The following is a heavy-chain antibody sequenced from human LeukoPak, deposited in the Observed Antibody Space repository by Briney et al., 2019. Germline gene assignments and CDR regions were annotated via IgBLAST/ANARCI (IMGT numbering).Heavy chain of an antibody. CDR2: IYPGDSDT. CDR3: ARRTLSSWAFDI. V-gene: IGHV5-51*01. D-gene: IGHD6-13*01. J-gene: IGHJ3*02. CDR1: GYTFTSYD. Sequence: GASVKVSCKASGYTFTSYDINWVRQATGQGLEWMGIIYPGDSDTRYSPSFQGQVTISADKSITTAYLQWSSLKASDTAMYYCARRTLSSWAFDIWGQGTMVTVSS.